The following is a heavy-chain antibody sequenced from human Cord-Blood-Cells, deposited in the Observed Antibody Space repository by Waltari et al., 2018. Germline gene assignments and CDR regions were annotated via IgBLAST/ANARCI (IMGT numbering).Heavy chain of an antibody. CDR2: ISPIFGTA. V-gene: IGHV1-69*12. D-gene: IGHD7-27*01. CDR3: ARVAGDNWYFDL. CDR1: GGTFSSYA. J-gene: IGHJ2*01. Sequence: QVQLVQSGAEVKKPGSSVKVSCKASGGTFSSYAISWVRQAPGQGLEWMGGISPIFGTANYAQKVQGRVTITADESTGTAYMELSSLRSEDTAVYYCARVAGDNWYFDLWGRGTLVTVSS.